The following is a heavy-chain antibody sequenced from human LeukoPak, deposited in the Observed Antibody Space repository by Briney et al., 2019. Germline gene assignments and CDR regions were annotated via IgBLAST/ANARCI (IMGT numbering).Heavy chain of an antibody. Sequence: GGSLRLSCAASGFTFSDYYMSWIRQAPGKGLEWVSYISSSGSTIYYADSVKGRFTISRDNAKNSLYLQMNSLRAEDTAVYYCASSAPYYYDSSGPGAFDIWGQGTMVTVSS. V-gene: IGHV3-11*01. CDR1: GFTFSDYY. CDR3: ASSAPYYYDSSGPGAFDI. J-gene: IGHJ3*02. CDR2: ISSSGSTI. D-gene: IGHD3-22*01.